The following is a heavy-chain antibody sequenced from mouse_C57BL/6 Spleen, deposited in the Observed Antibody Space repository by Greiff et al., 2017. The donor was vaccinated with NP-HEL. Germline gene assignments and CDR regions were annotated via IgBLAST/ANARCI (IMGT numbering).Heavy chain of an antibody. Sequence: QVQLQQSGAELVRPGASVKLSCKASGYTFTSYWMHWVKQTPVHGLEWIGAIDPETGGTAYNQKFKGKAILTADKSSSTAYMELRSLTSEDSAVYYCTPLDYWGQGTTLTVSS. V-gene: IGHV1-15*01. CDR1: GYTFTSYW. CDR2: IDPETGGT. CDR3: TPLDY. J-gene: IGHJ2*01.